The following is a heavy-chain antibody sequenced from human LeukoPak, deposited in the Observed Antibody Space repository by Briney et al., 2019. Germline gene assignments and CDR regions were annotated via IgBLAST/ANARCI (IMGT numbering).Heavy chain of an antibody. Sequence: GGSLRLSCAASGFIFSRYGMYWVRQAPGKGLEWMAVISYDGSNKYYADSVRGRFIISRDDSKNTLYLQMNSLRIDDTAVYYCAKDGAPYDSPTEGWFDPGARELWSPSPQ. D-gene: IGHD3-22*01. J-gene: IGHJ5*02. CDR1: GFIFSRYG. CDR2: ISYDGSNK. CDR3: AKDGAPYDSPTEGWFDP. V-gene: IGHV3-30*18.